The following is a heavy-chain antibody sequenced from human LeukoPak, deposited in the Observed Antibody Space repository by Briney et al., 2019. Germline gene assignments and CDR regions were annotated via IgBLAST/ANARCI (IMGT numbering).Heavy chain of an antibody. Sequence: GASVKVSCKASGYTFTGYYMHLVRQAPGQGLEWMVWINPNSGGTNYAQKFQGRVTMTRDTSISTAYMELSRLRSDDTAVYYCARGGDFMTTLSEVGFDPWGQGTLVTVSS. D-gene: IGHD4-11*01. J-gene: IGHJ5*02. V-gene: IGHV1-2*02. CDR3: ARGGDFMTTLSEVGFDP. CDR2: INPNSGGT. CDR1: GYTFTGYY.